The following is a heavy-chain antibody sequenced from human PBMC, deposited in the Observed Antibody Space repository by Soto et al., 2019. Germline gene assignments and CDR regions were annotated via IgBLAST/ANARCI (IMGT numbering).Heavy chain of an antibody. Sequence: GGSLRLSCAASGFTFSDYFMTWIRQAPGKGLEWVSYISSSGSTIYYADSVKGRFTISRDNAKNSLYLEMNSLRAEDTAVYYCARVSYCGGDCYSIWGQGTMVTVSS. D-gene: IGHD2-21*02. CDR1: GFTFSDYF. CDR3: ARVSYCGGDCYSI. V-gene: IGHV3-11*01. CDR2: ISSSGSTI. J-gene: IGHJ3*02.